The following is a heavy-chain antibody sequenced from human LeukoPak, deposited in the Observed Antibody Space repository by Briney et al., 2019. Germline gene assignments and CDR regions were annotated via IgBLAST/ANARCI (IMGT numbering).Heavy chain of an antibody. V-gene: IGHV3-23*01. Sequence: GGSLRLSCVASGFTFSSYAMSWVRQAPGKGLEWVSRISGSGGSTYYADSVKGRFTISRDSSKNTLYLQMNSLRAEDTAVYYCARSDYYYYYGMDVWGKGTTVTVSS. CDR3: ARSDYYYYYGMDV. CDR1: GFTFSSYA. CDR2: ISGSGGST. J-gene: IGHJ6*04.